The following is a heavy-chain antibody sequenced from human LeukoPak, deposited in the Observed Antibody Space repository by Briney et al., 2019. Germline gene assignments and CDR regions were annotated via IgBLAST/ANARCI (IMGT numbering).Heavy chain of an antibody. CDR1: GFTFSGYD. J-gene: IGHJ6*02. CDR2: ISSSVSTI. CDR3: AIVLPYSHALDV. Sequence: GGSLRLSCAASGFTFSGYDMNCVRQTPGKGLEWVSYISSSVSTIDYAESLKGRFTISRDNAKNSLYLQMNSLRAEDTALYYCAIVLPYSHALDVWGQGTTVTVS. V-gene: IGHV3-48*03. D-gene: IGHD2-21*01.